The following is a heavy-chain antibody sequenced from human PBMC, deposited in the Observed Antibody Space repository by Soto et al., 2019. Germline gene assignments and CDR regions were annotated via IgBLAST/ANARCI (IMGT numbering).Heavy chain of an antibody. Sequence: PGGSLRLSCAASGFTFSSYAMHWVRQAPGKGLEWVAVISYDGSNKYYADSVKGRFTISRDNSKNTLYLQMNSLRAEDTAVYYCARGPLYYDFWSGYYGPVDYYYYYGMDVWGQGTTVTVSS. V-gene: IGHV3-30-3*01. CDR2: ISYDGSNK. CDR3: ARGPLYYDFWSGYYGPVDYYYYYGMDV. CDR1: GFTFSSYA. D-gene: IGHD3-3*01. J-gene: IGHJ6*02.